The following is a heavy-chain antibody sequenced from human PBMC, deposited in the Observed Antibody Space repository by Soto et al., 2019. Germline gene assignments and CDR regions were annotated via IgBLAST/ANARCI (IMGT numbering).Heavy chain of an antibody. CDR2: IHYSGSI. J-gene: IGHJ6*03. CDR1: GDSISSDYYH. Sequence: SETLSLTCTVSGDSISSDYYHWPWLRQSPGKGLEWIGYIHYSGSIIYNPSFKSRVTISVDTSKNQFSLKLSSVTAADTAVYYCARHVRSGSSYPFHEDYYYLDVWGKGTTVTVSS. D-gene: IGHD3-10*01. V-gene: IGHV4-61*01. CDR3: ARHVRSGSSYPFHEDYYYLDV.